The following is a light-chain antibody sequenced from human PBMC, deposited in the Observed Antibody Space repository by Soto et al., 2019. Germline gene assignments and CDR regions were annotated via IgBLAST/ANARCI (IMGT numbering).Light chain of an antibody. J-gene: IGKJ5*01. CDR2: DAS. CDR1: QSVSSY. V-gene: IGKV3-11*01. Sequence: EIVLTQSPATLSLSPGERATLSCRASQSVSSYLAWYQQKPGQAPRPLIYDASNRATGIPARFSGSGSGTDFTLTISSLGPEDFAVYYCQQRSNCPVTFGQGTRLEIK. CDR3: QQRSNCPVT.